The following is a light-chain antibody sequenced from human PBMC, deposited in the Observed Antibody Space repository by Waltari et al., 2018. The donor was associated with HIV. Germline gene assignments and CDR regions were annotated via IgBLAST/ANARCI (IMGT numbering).Light chain of an antibody. CDR2: WAY. CDR3: QQYSDVPYT. Sequence: DVVVTQSPDSLAVSLGERATLHCTSTQSLLYISNNQNYLAWYQQKAGQRPKLLIYWAYIRESGVPDRFSGSGSETDFTLTISSLQAEDVAVYYCQQYSDVPYTFGQGTKLEIK. V-gene: IGKV4-1*01. CDR1: QSLLYISNNQNY. J-gene: IGKJ2*01.